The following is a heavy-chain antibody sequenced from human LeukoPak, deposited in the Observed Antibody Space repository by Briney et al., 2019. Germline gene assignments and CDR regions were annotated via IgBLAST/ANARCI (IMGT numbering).Heavy chain of an antibody. J-gene: IGHJ4*02. CDR3: AKRGVVVRVFLVGFHKEAYYFDS. D-gene: IGHD3-16*02. CDR2: LSGSAGGT. CDR1: GIILSNYG. Sequence: PGGSLRLSCGVSGIILSNYGMSWVRQAPGKGLEWVAGLSGSAGGTNYADSVKGRFTISRDNSKNTLFLQMDRLRAEDTAVYFCAKRGVVVRVFLVGFHKEAYYFDSWGQGAQVTVSS. V-gene: IGHV3-23*01.